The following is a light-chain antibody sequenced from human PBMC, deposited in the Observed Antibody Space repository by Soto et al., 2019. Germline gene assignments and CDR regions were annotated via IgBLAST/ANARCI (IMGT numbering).Light chain of an antibody. CDR1: QSVNSN. J-gene: IGKJ2*01. CDR2: DAS. CDR3: QHYKAWHYT. V-gene: IGKV3-15*01. Sequence: EIVMTQSPATLSVSPGERATLSCRASQSVNSNLAWFQPKPGQAPRVLIYDASASATDITARFSGSGSGTEFNLTITSLQSEDFAVYDCQHYKAWHYTFGQGIKLDI.